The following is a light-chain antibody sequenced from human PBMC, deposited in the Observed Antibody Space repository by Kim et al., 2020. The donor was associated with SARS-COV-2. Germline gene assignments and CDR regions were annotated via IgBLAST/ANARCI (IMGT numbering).Light chain of an antibody. V-gene: IGKV3-15*01. CDR1: QSVSSN. CDR3: QQYSSSPPNI. J-gene: IGKJ2*01. CDR2: GAS. Sequence: EIVMTQSPATLSVSPGERATLSCRASQSVSSNLAWYQQKPGQAPRLLIYGASTRATGIPDRFSGSGSGTDFTLTISRLEPEDFAVYYCQQYSSSPPNIFGQGTKLEI.